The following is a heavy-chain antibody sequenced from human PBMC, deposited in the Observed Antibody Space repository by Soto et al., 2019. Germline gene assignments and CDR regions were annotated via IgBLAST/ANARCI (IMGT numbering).Heavy chain of an antibody. J-gene: IGHJ4*02. D-gene: IGHD2-15*01. V-gene: IGHV4-30-2*01. CDR3: ARVDCSGGSCTNAGPLDY. CDR1: GGSIRSNGYS. CDR2: IYHSGST. Sequence: SETLSLTCAVSGGSIRSNGYSWNWIRQPPGKGLEWIGYIYHSGSTYYNPSLKSRVTMSVDRSKNQFSLKLSSVTVADTAMYYCARVDCSGGSCTNAGPLDYWGQGTLVTVS.